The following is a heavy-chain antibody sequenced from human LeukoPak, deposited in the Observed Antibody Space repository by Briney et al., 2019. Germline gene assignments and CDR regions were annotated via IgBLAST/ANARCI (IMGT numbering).Heavy chain of an antibody. Sequence: ASVKVSCKASGYTFTSYGISWVRQAPGQGLEWMGWINPNSGGTNHAQKFQGRVTMTRDTSISTAYMELSRLRSDDTAVYYCARDYAILSPYYFDYWGQGTLVTVSS. D-gene: IGHD2-8*01. CDR2: INPNSGGT. J-gene: IGHJ4*02. CDR3: ARDYAILSPYYFDY. CDR1: GYTFTSYG. V-gene: IGHV1-2*02.